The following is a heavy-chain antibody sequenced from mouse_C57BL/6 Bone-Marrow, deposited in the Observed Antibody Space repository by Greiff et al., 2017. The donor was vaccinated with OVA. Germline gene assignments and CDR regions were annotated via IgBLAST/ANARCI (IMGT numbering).Heavy chain of an antibody. CDR3: ARGDYSPFDY. J-gene: IGHJ2*01. V-gene: IGHV1-59*01. CDR1: GYTFTSYW. CDR2: IDPSDSYT. Sequence: QVQLQQPGAELVRPGTSVKLSCKASGYTFTSYWMHWVKQRPGQGLEWIGVIDPSDSYTNYNQKFKGKATLTVDTSSSTAYMQLSSLTSEDSAVYYCARGDYSPFDYWGQGTTLTVSS. D-gene: IGHD2-12*01.